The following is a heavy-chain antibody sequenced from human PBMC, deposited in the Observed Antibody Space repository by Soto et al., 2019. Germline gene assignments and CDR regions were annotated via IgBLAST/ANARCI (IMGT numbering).Heavy chain of an antibody. D-gene: IGHD3-22*01. V-gene: IGHV1-69*01. CDR2: IIPIFGTA. Sequence: QVQLVQSGAEVKKPGSSMTGSCKASGGTFSNYAISWVRQAPGQGLEWMGGIIPIFGTATYAQKFDGRATITADESTRTAYMGLRSLRSEDTTVYYCARERRFYDGTGYHLRAADYFDYWGQGTLVTVSS. CDR1: GGTFSNYA. J-gene: IGHJ4*02. CDR3: ARERRFYDGTGYHLRAADYFDY.